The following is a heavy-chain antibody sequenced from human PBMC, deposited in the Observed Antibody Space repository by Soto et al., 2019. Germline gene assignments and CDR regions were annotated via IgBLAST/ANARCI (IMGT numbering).Heavy chain of an antibody. J-gene: IGHJ4*02. CDR2: ISYDGSNK. CDR1: GFTFSSYA. Sequence: GGSLRLSCAASGFTFSSYAMHWVRQAPGKGLEWVAVISYDGSNKYYADSVKGRFTISRDNSKNTLYLQMNSLRAEDTAVYYCARDLDPSYYYDSSGSALIDYWGQGTLVTVSS. CDR3: ARDLDPSYYYDSSGSALIDY. V-gene: IGHV3-30-3*01. D-gene: IGHD3-22*01.